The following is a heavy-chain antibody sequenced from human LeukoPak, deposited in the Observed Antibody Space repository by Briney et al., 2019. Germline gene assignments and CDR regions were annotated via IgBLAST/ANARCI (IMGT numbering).Heavy chain of an antibody. J-gene: IGHJ2*01. Sequence: SETLSLTCAVYGGSFSGYYWSWIRQPPGKGLEWIGEINHSGSTNYNPSLKSRVTISVDTSKNQFSLKLSSVTAADTAVYYCARDAEVIAAGSGAKRGYWYFDLWGRGTLVTVSS. CDR3: ARDAEVIAAGSGAKRGYWYFDL. CDR2: INHSGST. D-gene: IGHD6-13*01. CDR1: GGSFSGYY. V-gene: IGHV4-34*01.